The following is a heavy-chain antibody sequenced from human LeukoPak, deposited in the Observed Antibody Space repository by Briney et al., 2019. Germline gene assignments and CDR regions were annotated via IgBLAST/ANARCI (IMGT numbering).Heavy chain of an antibody. Sequence: TGGSLRLSCAASGLIVSSNYMSWVRQAPGKGLEWVSVIYSGGSIYYADSVKGRFTISRDNSKNTLYLQMNSLRAEDTAVYYCARDPSRGLYYFDHWGQGTLVTASS. D-gene: IGHD3/OR15-3a*01. J-gene: IGHJ4*02. CDR2: IYSGGSI. CDR1: GLIVSSNY. V-gene: IGHV3-53*01. CDR3: ARDPSRGLYYFDH.